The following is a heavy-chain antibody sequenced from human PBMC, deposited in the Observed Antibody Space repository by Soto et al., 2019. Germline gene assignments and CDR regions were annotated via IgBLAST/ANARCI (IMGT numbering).Heavy chain of an antibody. Sequence: GGSLRLSCAASGFTFSSYAMSWVRQAPGKGLEWVSAISGSGGSTYYADSVKGRFTISRDNSKNTLYLQMNSLRAEDTAVYYCAKDPGPEWLRTQGYYFDYWGQGTLVTVSS. CDR1: GFTFSSYA. J-gene: IGHJ4*02. CDR3: AKDPGPEWLRTQGYYFDY. D-gene: IGHD5-12*01. V-gene: IGHV3-23*01. CDR2: ISGSGGST.